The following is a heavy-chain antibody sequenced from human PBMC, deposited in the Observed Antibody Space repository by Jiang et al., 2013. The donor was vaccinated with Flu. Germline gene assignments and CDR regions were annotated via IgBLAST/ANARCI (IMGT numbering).Heavy chain of an antibody. J-gene: IGHJ4*02. D-gene: IGHD2-15*01. V-gene: IGHV4-4*02. CDR3: ARWRSGIADN. Sequence: WIGEIHHVGNTHYNPSLKSRVTISLDKSKNQLSLNLTSVTAADTAIYYCARWRSGIADNWGQGTLVTVSS. CDR2: IHHVGNT.